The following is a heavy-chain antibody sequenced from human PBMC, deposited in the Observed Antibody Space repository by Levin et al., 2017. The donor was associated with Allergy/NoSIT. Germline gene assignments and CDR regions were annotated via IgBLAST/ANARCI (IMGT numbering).Heavy chain of an antibody. V-gene: IGHV3-43*01. CDR1: GFTFDDYT. D-gene: IGHD3-9*01. CDR3: AKTAGGYFDWYDY. J-gene: IGHJ4*02. Sequence: GGSLRLSCAASGFTFDDYTMHWVRQGPGKGLEWVSLISWDGGSTLYADSVKGRFTISRDNSKNSLYLQMNSLRTEDTALYYCAKTAGGYFDWYDYWGQGTLVTVSS. CDR2: ISWDGGST.